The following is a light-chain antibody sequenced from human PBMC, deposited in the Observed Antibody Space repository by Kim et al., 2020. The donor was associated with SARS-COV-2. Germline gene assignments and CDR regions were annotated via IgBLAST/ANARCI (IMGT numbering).Light chain of an antibody. Sequence: APGERARVTCGGHNSGSKSVHWYQQKTGQAHVLVMYFDSDRPSGIPERFSGSNSGDTATLTISRVEGGDEADYYCQVWDRSSDHWVFGGGTQLTVL. CDR2: FDS. CDR1: NSGSKS. V-gene: IGLV3-21*04. CDR3: QVWDRSSDHWV. J-gene: IGLJ3*02.